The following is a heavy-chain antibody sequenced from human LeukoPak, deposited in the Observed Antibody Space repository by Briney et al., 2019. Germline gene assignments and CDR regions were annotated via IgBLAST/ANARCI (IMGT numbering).Heavy chain of an antibody. CDR2: ISGSGGST. CDR1: GFTFSNYA. CDR3: ARDSVTIFGVVIA. Sequence: GGSLRLSCAASGFTFSNYAMSWVRQAPGKGLEWVSVISGSGGSTFYADSVKGRFTISRDNAKNSLYLQMNSLRAEDTAVYYCARDSVTIFGVVIAWGQGTLVTVSS. V-gene: IGHV3-23*01. D-gene: IGHD3-3*01. J-gene: IGHJ5*02.